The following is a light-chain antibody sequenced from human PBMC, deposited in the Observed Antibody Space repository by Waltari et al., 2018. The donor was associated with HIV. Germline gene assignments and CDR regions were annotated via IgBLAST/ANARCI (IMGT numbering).Light chain of an antibody. CDR1: ANNVGNQG. CDR2: RNN. V-gene: IGLV10-54*01. CDR3: SAWDSSLSAWV. Sequence: QAGLTQPPSVSKGLRQTATLTCTGNANNVGNQGAAWLQQHQGHPPKLLSYRNNNRPSGISERLSASRSGNTASLTITGLQSGDEADYYCSAWDSSLSAWVFGGGTKLTV. J-gene: IGLJ3*02.